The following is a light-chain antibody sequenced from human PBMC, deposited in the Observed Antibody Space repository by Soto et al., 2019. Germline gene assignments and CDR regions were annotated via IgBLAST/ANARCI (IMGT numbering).Light chain of an antibody. CDR2: GAS. CDR1: ETIVGNY. J-gene: IGKJ5*01. CDR3: QQSLRCQIT. Sequence: EIILTQSPGTLSLSPGERATLSCRASETIVGNYLAWYQQKPGQAPRLLIYGASRGATGILDRFSGSGSATEFTLTINRLEPEDFAIYFCQQSLRCQITFGQGSRLGSK. V-gene: IGKV3-20*01.